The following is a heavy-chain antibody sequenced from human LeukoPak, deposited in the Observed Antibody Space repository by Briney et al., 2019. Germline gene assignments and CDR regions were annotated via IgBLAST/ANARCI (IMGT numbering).Heavy chain of an antibody. D-gene: IGHD2-2*01. CDR1: GFTFSSYG. Sequence: GRSLRLSCAASGFTFSSYGMHWVRQAPGKGLEWVAVISYDGSNKYYADSVKGRFTISRDNSKNTLYLQMNSLRAEDTAVYYCAKGGCNSAICYQPVQHWGQGTLVTVSS. V-gene: IGHV3-30*18. CDR3: AKGGCNSAICYQPVQH. CDR2: ISYDGSNK. J-gene: IGHJ1*01.